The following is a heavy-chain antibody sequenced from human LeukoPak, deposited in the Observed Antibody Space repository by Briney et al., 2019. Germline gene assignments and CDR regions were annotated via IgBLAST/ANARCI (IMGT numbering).Heavy chain of an antibody. CDR2: ISGSDGRT. Sequence: GGSLRLSCAASGFTFSSYAMSWVRQAPGKGLEWVSVISGSDGRTYYAASVKGRFTISRDNSKNTLYLQMNGLRAEDTAVYYCAKDGAYDTSGYYGSGAFDIWGQGTVVTVSS. CDR1: GFTFSSYA. J-gene: IGHJ3*02. CDR3: AKDGAYDTSGYYGSGAFDI. D-gene: IGHD3-22*01. V-gene: IGHV3-23*01.